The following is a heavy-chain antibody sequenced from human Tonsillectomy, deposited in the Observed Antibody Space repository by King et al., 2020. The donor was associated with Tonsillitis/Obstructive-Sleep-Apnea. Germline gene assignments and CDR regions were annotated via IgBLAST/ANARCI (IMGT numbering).Heavy chain of an antibody. J-gene: IGHJ4*01. V-gene: IGHV1-18*01. Sequence: VQLVESGAEVKKPGASVKVSCKASGYTFTTYGVSWVRQAPGQGLEWMGWISPYNGRTIYRQSLQARLSMTTDTATSTAYMELRSLRSDDTAVYYCAREGRVHYDENRGYHYGGIDYWGHGTLVAVSS. D-gene: IGHD3-16*01. CDR2: ISPYNGRT. CDR1: GYTFTTYG. CDR3: AREGRVHYDENRGYHYGGIDY.